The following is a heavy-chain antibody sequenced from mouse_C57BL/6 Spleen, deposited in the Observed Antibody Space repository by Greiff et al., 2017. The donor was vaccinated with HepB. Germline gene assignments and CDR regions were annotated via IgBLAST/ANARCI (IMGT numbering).Heavy chain of an antibody. CDR2: ISDGGSYT. D-gene: IGHD1-1*01. CDR3: AREDYYGSSYY. J-gene: IGHJ2*01. CDR1: GFTFSSYA. Sequence: EVQLVESGGGLVKPGGSLKLSCAASGFTFSSYAMSWVRQTPEKRLEWVATISDGGSYTYYPDNVKGRFTISRDNAKNNLYLQMSHLKSEDTAMYYCAREDYYGSSYYWGQGTTLTVSS. V-gene: IGHV5-4*01.